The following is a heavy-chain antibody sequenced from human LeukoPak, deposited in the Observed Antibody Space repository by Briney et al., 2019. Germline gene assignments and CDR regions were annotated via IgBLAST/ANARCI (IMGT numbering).Heavy chain of an antibody. D-gene: IGHD5-24*01. Sequence: GASVKVSCKASGNTFTGYYTHWVRQAPGQGLEWMGWINPNSGGTNYAQKFQGRITMSRDTSTSTVYMELSSLRSEDTAFYYCATDHSMANTAWWFDPWGQGTLVTVSS. CDR2: INPNSGGT. CDR3: ATDHSMANTAWWFDP. J-gene: IGHJ5*02. V-gene: IGHV1-2*02. CDR1: GNTFTGYY.